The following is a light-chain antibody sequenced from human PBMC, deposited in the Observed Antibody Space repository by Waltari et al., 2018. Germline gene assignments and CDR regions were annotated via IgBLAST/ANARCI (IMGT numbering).Light chain of an antibody. CDR1: HSNIGSNY. V-gene: IGLV1-47*01. CDR3: AAWDDSLSAVP. CDR2: KNN. J-gene: IGLJ2*01. Sequence: QSVLTRPPSTSGTPGQRVPISCSGRHSNIGSNYVYWYQQVPGMAPKLLIYKNNRRPSGFPDRFSGSKSGTSASLAISALRSEDEADYYCAAWDDSLSAVPFGGGTKVTVL.